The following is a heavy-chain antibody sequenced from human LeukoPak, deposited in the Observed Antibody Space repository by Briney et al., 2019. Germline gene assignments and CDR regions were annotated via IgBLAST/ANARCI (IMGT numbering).Heavy chain of an antibody. D-gene: IGHD6-13*01. CDR3: AKSGSSSWYLDY. CDR1: GCIFSSYA. J-gene: IGHJ4*02. Sequence: GGSLRLSCAVSGCIFSSYAMNWVRQAPGKGLEWVAGISGSGGVTYYAESVKGRFTISRDNSKNTLYLQMNSLRAEDAAVYYCAKSGSSSWYLDYWGQGTLVTVSS. CDR2: ISGSGGVT. V-gene: IGHV3-23*01.